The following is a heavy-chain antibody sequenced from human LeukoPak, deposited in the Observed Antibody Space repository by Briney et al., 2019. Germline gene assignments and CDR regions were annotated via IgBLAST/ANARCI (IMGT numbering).Heavy chain of an antibody. CDR2: IWYDGSNK. D-gene: IGHD6-13*01. J-gene: IGHJ4*02. Sequence: GSLRLSCAASGFSVSSNYIYWVRQAPGKGLEWVAVIWYDGSNKYYADSVKGRFTISRDNSKNTLYLQMNSLRAEDTAVYYCARVLYSSSWTDYWGQGTLVTVSS. CDR1: GFSVSSNY. CDR3: ARVLYSSSWTDY. V-gene: IGHV3-33*08.